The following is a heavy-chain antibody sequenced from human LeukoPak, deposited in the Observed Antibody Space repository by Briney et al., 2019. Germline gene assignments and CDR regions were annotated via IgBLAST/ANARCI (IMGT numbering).Heavy chain of an antibody. CDR3: ARGGIIVPDPDY. D-gene: IGHD6-19*01. CDR1: GFTFSSYA. Sequence: GRSLRLSCAASGFTFSSYAMHWVRQAPGKGLEWVAVISYDGSNKYYADSVKGRFTISRDNSKNTLYLQMNSLRAEDTAVYYCARGGIIVPDPDYWGQGTLVTVSS. J-gene: IGHJ4*02. V-gene: IGHV3-30*04. CDR2: ISYDGSNK.